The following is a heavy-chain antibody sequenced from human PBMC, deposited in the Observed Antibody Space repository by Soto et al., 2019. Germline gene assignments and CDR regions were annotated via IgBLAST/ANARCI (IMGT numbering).Heavy chain of an antibody. CDR2: ISGSGGST. D-gene: IGHD2-21*02. CDR3: AKGKGKVVTATFDY. Sequence: EVQLLESGGGLVQPGGSLRLSCAASGFTFSSYAMSWVCQAPGKGLEWVSAISGSGGSTYYADSVKGRFTISRDNSKNTLYLQMNSLRVEDTAVYYCAKGKGKVVTATFDYWGQGTLVTVSS. CDR1: GFTFSSYA. J-gene: IGHJ4*02. V-gene: IGHV3-23*01.